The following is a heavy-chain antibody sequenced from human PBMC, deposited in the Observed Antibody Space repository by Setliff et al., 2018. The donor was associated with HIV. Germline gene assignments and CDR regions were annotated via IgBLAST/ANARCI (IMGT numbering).Heavy chain of an antibody. CDR3: ARQGILTGYYNVDYYYYMDV. D-gene: IGHD3-9*01. V-gene: IGHV1-69*13. CDR2: IIPIFGTA. CDR1: GGTFSSYA. J-gene: IGHJ6*03. Sequence: SVKVSCKASGGTFSSYAISWVRQAPGQGLEWMGGIIPIFGTANYAQKFQGRVTITADESTSTAYMELSSLRSEDTAVYYCARQGILTGYYNVDYYYYMDVWGKGTTVTVSS.